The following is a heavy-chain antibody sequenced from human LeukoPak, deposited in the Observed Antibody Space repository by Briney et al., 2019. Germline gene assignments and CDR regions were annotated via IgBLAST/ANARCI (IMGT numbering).Heavy chain of an antibody. V-gene: IGHV3-48*04. D-gene: IGHD4-23*01. CDR1: GFTFSSYS. Sequence: GGSLRLSCAASGFTFSSYSMNWVRQAPGKGLEWVSYISSSSSTIYYADFVKGRFTISRDNAKNSLYLQMNSLRAEDTAVYYCARGGGKKVWGQGTLVTVSS. CDR2: ISSSSSTI. CDR3: ARGGGKKV. J-gene: IGHJ4*02.